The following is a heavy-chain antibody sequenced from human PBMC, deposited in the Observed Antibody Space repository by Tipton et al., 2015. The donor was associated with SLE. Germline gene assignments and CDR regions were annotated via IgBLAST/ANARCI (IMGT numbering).Heavy chain of an antibody. CDR3: ARGGPTFSGSYGGDAFDI. J-gene: IGHJ3*02. CDR1: GFTVSSNY. CDR2: ISSSSSYI. V-gene: IGHV3-21*01. D-gene: IGHD1-26*01. Sequence: SLRLSCAASGFTVSSNYMNWVRQAPGKGLEWVSSISSSSSYIYYADSVKGRFTISRDNAKNSLYLQMNSLRAEDTAVYYCARGGPTFSGSYGGDAFDIWGQGTMVTVSS.